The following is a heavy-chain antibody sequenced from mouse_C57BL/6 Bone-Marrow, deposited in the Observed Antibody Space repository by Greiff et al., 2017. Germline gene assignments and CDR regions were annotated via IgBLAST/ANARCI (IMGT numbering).Heavy chain of an antibody. J-gene: IGHJ2*01. CDR3: ARDLGRGYFDY. Sequence: EVNVVESGGGLVQSGRSLRLSCATSGFSFSDFYIEWVRQAPGKGLEWIASSRNKANDYTTKYSASVKGRFIVSRDTSPSILYLQMNALRAEDTAIYYCARDLGRGYFDYWGQGTTLTVS. CDR2: SRNKANDYTT. D-gene: IGHD4-1*01. V-gene: IGHV7-1*01. CDR1: GFSFSDFY.